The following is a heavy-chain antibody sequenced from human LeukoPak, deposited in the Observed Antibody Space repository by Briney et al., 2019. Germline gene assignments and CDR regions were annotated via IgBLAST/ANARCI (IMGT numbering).Heavy chain of an antibody. D-gene: IGHD6-13*01. J-gene: IGHJ4*02. CDR1: GFTVSSNY. Sequence: GGSLRLSCAASGFTVSSNYMSWVRQAPGKGLEWVSVIYSGGSTYYADSVKGRFTISRDNSKNTLYLQMNSLRAEDTAVYYCAKTVAAGKIDYWGQGTLVTISS. CDR3: AKTVAAGKIDY. CDR2: IYSGGST. V-gene: IGHV3-53*01.